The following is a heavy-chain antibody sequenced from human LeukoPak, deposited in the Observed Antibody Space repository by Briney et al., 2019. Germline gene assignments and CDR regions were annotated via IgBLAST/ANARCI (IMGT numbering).Heavy chain of an antibody. CDR2: INPSGGST. J-gene: IGHJ4*02. CDR3: ACDGHYYDSSGYYLDY. CDR1: GYTFTSYY. Sequence: ASVKVSCKASGYTFTSYYMHWARQAPGQGLEWMGLINPSGGSTSYAQKFQGRVTMTRDTSTSTVYMELSSLRSEDTAVYYCACDGHYYDSSGYYLDYMVQGTMVTVSS. V-gene: IGHV1-46*01. D-gene: IGHD3-22*01.